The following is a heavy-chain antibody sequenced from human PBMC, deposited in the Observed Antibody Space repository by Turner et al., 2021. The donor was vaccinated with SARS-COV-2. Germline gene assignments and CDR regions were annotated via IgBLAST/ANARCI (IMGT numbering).Heavy chain of an antibody. V-gene: IGHV4-39*01. J-gene: IGHJ4*02. Sequence: QLQLQESGPGVVKPSETLSLTCAVSGGSISTTHYYWGWIRQPPGEGLEWIGIGYDSGSTYYNPPLKSRVIIAVETSNNQLSLKLSSVTAADTAVYYGARHFRSAVAAVPFDFWGQGTLVTVSS. CDR1: GGSISTTHYY. D-gene: IGHD6-19*01. CDR3: ARHFRSAVAAVPFDF. CDR2: GYDSGST.